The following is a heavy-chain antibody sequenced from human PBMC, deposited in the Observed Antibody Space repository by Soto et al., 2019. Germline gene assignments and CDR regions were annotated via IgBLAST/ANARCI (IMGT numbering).Heavy chain of an antibody. CDR1: GGSISSSSYY. J-gene: IGHJ4*02. D-gene: IGHD3-9*01. Sequence: SETLSLTCTVSGGSISSSSYYWGWIRQPPGKGLEWIGSIYYSGSTYYNPSLKSRVTISVDTSKNQFSLKLSSVTVADTAVYYCARLHYDILEAPDYWGQGTLVTVSS. CDR2: IYYSGST. CDR3: ARLHYDILEAPDY. V-gene: IGHV4-39*01.